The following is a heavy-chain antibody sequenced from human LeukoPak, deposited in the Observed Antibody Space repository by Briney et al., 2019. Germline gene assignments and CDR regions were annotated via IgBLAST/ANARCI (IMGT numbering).Heavy chain of an antibody. CDR3: ARQWVLQRGTNRFDP. CDR2: ISYSGST. J-gene: IGHJ5*02. CDR1: GFTFSSYE. Sequence: GSLRLSCAASGFTFSSYEMNWVRQAPGKGLEWIGSISYSGSTYFNLSLKSRVMISVDTSNNQFSLKLSSVTAADTAVYYCARQWVLQRGTNRFDPWGQGTLVTVSS. V-gene: IGHV4-59*05. D-gene: IGHD2/OR15-2a*01.